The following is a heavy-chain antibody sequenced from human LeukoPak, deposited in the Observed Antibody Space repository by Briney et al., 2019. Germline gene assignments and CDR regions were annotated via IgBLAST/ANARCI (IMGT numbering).Heavy chain of an antibody. CDR1: GFTLSSYW. CDR2: INPDGSDH. CDR3: VRGRPY. V-gene: IGHV3-7*05. J-gene: IGHJ4*02. Sequence: VGSLRLSCAVSGFTLSSYWINWVRQAPGKGPEWVASINPDGSDHYYVDSVKGRFTISRDNAKDSLYLQMSSLRVEDTAVYFCVRGRPYWGQGTLVTVSS.